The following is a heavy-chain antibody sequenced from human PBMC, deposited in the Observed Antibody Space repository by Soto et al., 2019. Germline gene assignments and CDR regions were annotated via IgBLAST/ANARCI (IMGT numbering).Heavy chain of an antibody. CDR1: GFTFTSYG. CDR3: ARDLGYDGYGYIDY. V-gene: IGHV3-33*01. J-gene: IGHJ4*02. Sequence: GGSLRHSCAASGFTFTSYGLHWVRQAPGKGLEWVTLIWYDGSNKYYADSVKGRFTISRDNSKNTLSLQMTSLRAEDTAVYYCARDLGYDGYGYIDYWGQGTLVTVSS. CDR2: IWYDGSNK. D-gene: IGHD5-12*01.